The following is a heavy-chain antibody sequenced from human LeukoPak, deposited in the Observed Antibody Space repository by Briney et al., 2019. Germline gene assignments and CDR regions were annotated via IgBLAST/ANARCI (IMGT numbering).Heavy chain of an antibody. V-gene: IGHV4-59*01. CDR2: IYYSGST. CDR1: GGSLSSYY. D-gene: IGHD3-16*02. J-gene: IGHJ4*02. CDR3: ARGVVWGSYRHFDY. Sequence: PSETLSLTCTVSGGSLSSYYWSWIRQPPGKGLEWIGYIYYSGSTNYNPSLTSRVTISVDTSKNQFSLKLSSVTAADTAVYYCARGVVWGSYRHFDYWGQGTLVTVSS.